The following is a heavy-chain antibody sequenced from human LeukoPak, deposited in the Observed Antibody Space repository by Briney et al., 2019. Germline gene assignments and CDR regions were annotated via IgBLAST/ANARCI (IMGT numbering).Heavy chain of an antibody. D-gene: IGHD3-16*01. V-gene: IGHV3-48*03. CDR3: AKSPGGRHHN. J-gene: IGHJ4*02. Sequence: GGSLRLSCAASGFTFSSYEMNWVRQAPGKGLEWVSYISSSGSTIYYADSVKGRFTISRDNSKNTLYLQMNSLRAEDTAVYYCAKSPGGRHHNWGQGTLVTVSS. CDR2: ISSSGSTI. CDR1: GFTFSSYE.